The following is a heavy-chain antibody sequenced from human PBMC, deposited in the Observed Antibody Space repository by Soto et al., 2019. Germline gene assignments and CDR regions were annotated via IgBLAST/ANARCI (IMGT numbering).Heavy chain of an antibody. CDR1: GGSISSYY. CDR2: IYYSGST. Sequence: SETLSLTCTVSGGSISSYYWSWIRQPPGKGLEWIGYIYYSGSTNYNPSLKSRVTISVDTSKNQFSLKLSSVTAADTAVYYCARIGMQGGYYYYYMDVWGKGTTVTVSS. J-gene: IGHJ6*03. CDR3: ARIGMQGGYYYYYMDV. V-gene: IGHV4-59*08. D-gene: IGHD2-8*01.